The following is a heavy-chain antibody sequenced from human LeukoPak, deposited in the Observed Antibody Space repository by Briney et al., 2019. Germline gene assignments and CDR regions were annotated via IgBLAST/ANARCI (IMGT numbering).Heavy chain of an antibody. CDR1: GFTFSSYA. Sequence: GRCLRLSCAASGFTFSSYAMNWVRQAPGKGLEWVSSISSSSSYIYYADSVKGRFTISRDNAKNSLYLQMNSLRAEDTAVYYCARDHPYGSGSYDFDYWGQGTLVTVSS. D-gene: IGHD3-10*01. CDR2: ISSSSSYI. V-gene: IGHV3-21*01. J-gene: IGHJ4*02. CDR3: ARDHPYGSGSYDFDY.